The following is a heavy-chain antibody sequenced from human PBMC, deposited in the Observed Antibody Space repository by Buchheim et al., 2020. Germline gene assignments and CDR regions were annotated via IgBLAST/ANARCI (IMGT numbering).Heavy chain of an antibody. CDR1: GFTFSSYW. CDR3: ANGEYYDFWSGYYTFGGH. V-gene: IGHV3-74*01. J-gene: IGHJ4*02. CDR2: INSDGSST. D-gene: IGHD3-3*01. Sequence: EVQLVESGGGLVQPGGSLRLSCAASGFTFSSYWMHWVRQAPGKGLVWVSRINSDGSSTSYADSVKGRFTISRDNAKNTLYLQMNSLRAEDTAMYYCANGEYYDFWSGYYTFGGHWGQGTL.